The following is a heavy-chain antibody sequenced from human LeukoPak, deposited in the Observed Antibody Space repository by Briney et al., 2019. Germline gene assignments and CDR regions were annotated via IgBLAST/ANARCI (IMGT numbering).Heavy chain of an antibody. CDR2: ISSSSSYI. CDR3: ARDEQKGGSGFDY. CDR1: GFTFSSYS. Sequence: GGSLRLSCAASGFTFSSYSMNWVRQAPGKGLEWVSSISSSSSYIYYADSVKGRFTISRDNAKNSLYLQMNSLRAEDTAVYYCARDEQKGGSGFDYWGQGTLVTVSS. V-gene: IGHV3-21*01. J-gene: IGHJ4*02. D-gene: IGHD2-15*01.